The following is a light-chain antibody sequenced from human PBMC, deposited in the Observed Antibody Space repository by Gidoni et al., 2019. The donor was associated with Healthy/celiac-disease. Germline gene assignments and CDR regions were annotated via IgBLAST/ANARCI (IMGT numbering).Light chain of an antibody. J-gene: IGKJ3*01. CDR1: PDISNY. CDR2: DAS. CDR3: QQYDNLLIT. Sequence: DIQMTQSPSSLSASVGDRVTITCQASPDISNYLNWYQQKPGKAPKLLIYDASNLETGVPSRFSGSGSGTDFTFTISSLQPEDIATYYCQQYDNLLITFGPGTKVDIK. V-gene: IGKV1-33*01.